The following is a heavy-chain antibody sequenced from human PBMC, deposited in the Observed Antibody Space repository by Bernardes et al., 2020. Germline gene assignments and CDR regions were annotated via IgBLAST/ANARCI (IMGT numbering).Heavy chain of an antibody. CDR3: ARGRYPGTTTEFDY. CDR2: MNPNSGNT. V-gene: IGHV1-8*01. Sequence: ASVKVSCKASGYTFTSYDINWVRQATGQGLEWMGWMNPNSGNTGYAQKFQGRVTMTRNTSISTAYMELSSLRSEDTAVYYCARGRYPGTTTEFDYWGQGTLVTVSS. CDR1: GYTFTSYD. D-gene: IGHD1-1*01. J-gene: IGHJ4*02.